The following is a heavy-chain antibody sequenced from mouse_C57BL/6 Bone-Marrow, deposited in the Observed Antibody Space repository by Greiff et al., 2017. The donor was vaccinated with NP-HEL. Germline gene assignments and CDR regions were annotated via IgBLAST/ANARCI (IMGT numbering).Heavy chain of an antibody. V-gene: IGHV1-5*01. J-gene: IGHJ1*03. Sequence: VQLQQSGTVLARPGASVKMSCKTSGYTFTSYWMHWVKQRPGQGLEWIGDIYPGNGDTSYNQKFKGKAKLTAVTSASTAYMELSSLTNEDSAVYYCTGGYGHWYFDVWGTGTTVTVSS. D-gene: IGHD1-2*01. CDR2: IYPGNGDT. CDR3: TGGYGHWYFDV. CDR1: GYTFTSYW.